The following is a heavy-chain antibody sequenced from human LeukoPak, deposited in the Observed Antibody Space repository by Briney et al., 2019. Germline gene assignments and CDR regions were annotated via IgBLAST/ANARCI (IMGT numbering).Heavy chain of an antibody. J-gene: IGHJ4*02. CDR1: GGSVTSTNW. V-gene: IGHV4-4*02. Sequence: SETLSLTCGVSGGSVTSTNWWTWIRQPPGKGLEWIGEVHLNGNTNYNPSLYGRVTMSVDKSENHVSLKLTSLNAADTAVYYCAREGGPYRPLDYSGQGTLVTVTS. CDR2: VHLNGNT. D-gene: IGHD6-25*01. CDR3: AREGGPYRPLDY.